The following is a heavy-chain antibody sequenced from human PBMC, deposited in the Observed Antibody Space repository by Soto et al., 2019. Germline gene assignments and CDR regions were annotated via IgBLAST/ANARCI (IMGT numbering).Heavy chain of an antibody. J-gene: IGHJ5*02. Sequence: ASVKVSCKAGGYTFSDYYIQWVRQAPGQGLEYMGWISPKSGGAAYAQKFRGRVTMTTDTSTSTAYMELRSLRSDDTAVYYCARDGGYCSSTSCYLNWFDPWGQGTLVTVSS. D-gene: IGHD2-2*01. CDR2: ISPKSGGA. V-gene: IGHV1-2*02. CDR1: GYTFSDYY. CDR3: ARDGGYCSSTSCYLNWFDP.